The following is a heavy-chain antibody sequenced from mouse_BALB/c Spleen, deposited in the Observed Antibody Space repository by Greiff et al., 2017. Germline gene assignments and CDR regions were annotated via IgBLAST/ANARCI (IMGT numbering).Heavy chain of an antibody. CDR3: TRWLLPVYAMDY. Sequence: QVQLQQPGAELVRPGASVKLSCKASGYTFTSYWINWVKQRPGQGLEWIGNIYPSDSYTNYNQKFKDKATLTVDKSSSTAYMQLRSPTSEDSAVYYCTRWLLPVYAMDYWGQGTSVTVSS. J-gene: IGHJ4*01. D-gene: IGHD2-3*01. CDR2: IYPSDSYT. CDR1: GYTFTSYW. V-gene: IGHV1-69*02.